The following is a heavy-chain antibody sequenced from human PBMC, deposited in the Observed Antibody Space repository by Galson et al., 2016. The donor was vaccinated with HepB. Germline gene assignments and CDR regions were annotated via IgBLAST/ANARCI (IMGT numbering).Heavy chain of an antibody. D-gene: IGHD6-13*01. CDR1: GFTSESYA. CDR2: ISAGDAGT. CDR3: AKGRLGSSWFPSFDY. V-gene: IGHV3-23*01. J-gene: IGHJ4*02. Sequence: SLRLSCAASGFTSESYAMSWVRQAPGKGLEWVSSISAGDAGTYYADSVKGRFTVSRDNSKNTLSLQVNSLRGEDTAVYYCAKGRLGSSWFPSFDYWGQGTVVTVSS.